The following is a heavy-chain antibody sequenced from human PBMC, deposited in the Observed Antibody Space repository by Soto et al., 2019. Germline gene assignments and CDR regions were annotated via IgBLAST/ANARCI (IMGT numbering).Heavy chain of an antibody. V-gene: IGHV3-33*01. CDR2: IWYDGSNK. J-gene: IGHJ4*02. Sequence: QVQLVESGGGVVQPGRSLRLSCAASGFTFSSYGMHWVRQAPGKGLEWVAVIWYDGSNKYYADSVKGRFTISRDNSKNTLYLQMNSLRAEDTAVYYCARDSPIIAVAGTFDYWGQGTLVTVSS. CDR3: ARDSPIIAVAGTFDY. CDR1: GFTFSSYG. D-gene: IGHD6-19*01.